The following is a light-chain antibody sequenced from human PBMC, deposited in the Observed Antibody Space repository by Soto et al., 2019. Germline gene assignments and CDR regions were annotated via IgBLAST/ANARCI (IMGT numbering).Light chain of an antibody. CDR3: SSYTSSRAYV. CDR2: EVS. V-gene: IGLV2-14*01. CDR1: SSDVGGYNY. Sequence: QSVLTQPASVPGSPGQSITISCTGTSSDVGGYNYVSWYHQHPGQAPKLMIYEVSNRPSGVSNRFSGSKSGNTASLTISGLQAEDEADYYCSSYTSSRAYVFGIGTKVTVL. J-gene: IGLJ1*01.